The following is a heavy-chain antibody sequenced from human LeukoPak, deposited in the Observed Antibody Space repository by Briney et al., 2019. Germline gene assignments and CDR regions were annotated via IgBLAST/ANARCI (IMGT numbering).Heavy chain of an antibody. J-gene: IGHJ6*03. Sequence: PGGYLRRSCAASGLTFSDYAMSWVRQAPGKGLEWVSSISSSSSYIYYAYSVKGRFTISRDNAKNSLYLQMNSLRAEDTAVYYCARDQERFLEWLPCYYYYYYMDVWGKGTTVTVSS. CDR1: GLTFSDYA. D-gene: IGHD3-3*01. CDR2: ISSSSSYI. CDR3: ARDQERFLEWLPCYYYYYYMDV. V-gene: IGHV3-21*01.